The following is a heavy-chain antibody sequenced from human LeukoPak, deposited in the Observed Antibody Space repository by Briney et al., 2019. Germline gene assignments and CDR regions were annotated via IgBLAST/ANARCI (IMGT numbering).Heavy chain of an antibody. Sequence: GGSLRLSCAASGFTFSSYWMHWVRQAPGKGLVWVSRINSDGSSTSYADSVKGRFTISRDNAKNTLYLQMNSLRAEDTAVYYCAWGFDSQGAIDYWGQGTLVTVSS. CDR1: GFTFSSYW. CDR3: AWGFDSQGAIDY. J-gene: IGHJ4*02. D-gene: IGHD3-9*01. V-gene: IGHV3-74*01. CDR2: INSDGSST.